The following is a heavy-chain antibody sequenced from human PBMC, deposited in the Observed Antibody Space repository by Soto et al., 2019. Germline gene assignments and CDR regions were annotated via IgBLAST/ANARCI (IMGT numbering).Heavy chain of an antibody. D-gene: IGHD3-16*01. CDR1: GFIFNNYV. CDR3: TRGLGSLDPFDA. CDR2: VKGNGGST. Sequence: GGSLRLSCAASGFIFNNYVMTWVRQAPGKGLEWVSGVKGNGGSTHYADSVKGRFTISRDDSKNALYLKMNSLRADDTAVYHCTRGLGSLDPFDAWGPGTRVTVSS. J-gene: IGHJ3*01. V-gene: IGHV3-23*01.